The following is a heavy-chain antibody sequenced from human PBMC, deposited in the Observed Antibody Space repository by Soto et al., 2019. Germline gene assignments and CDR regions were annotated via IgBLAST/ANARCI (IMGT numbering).Heavy chain of an antibody. Sequence: QVQLVQSGVEVKKPGASVKVSCKASGYTFTNYAISWVRQAPGRGLEWMGWVNTYNGNPNYAQIFQGRVTMTTDTSTGTAYMELRSLNSDESAVYYCARDSQYSTSWQRFDSWGQGTLVTVSS. CDR1: GYTFTNYA. D-gene: IGHD6-13*01. J-gene: IGHJ4*02. CDR3: ARDSQYSTSWQRFDS. CDR2: VNTYNGNP. V-gene: IGHV1-18*01.